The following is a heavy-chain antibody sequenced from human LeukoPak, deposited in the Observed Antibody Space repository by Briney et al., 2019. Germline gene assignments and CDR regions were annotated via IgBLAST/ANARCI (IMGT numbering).Heavy chain of an antibody. D-gene: IGHD2-15*01. J-gene: IGHJ4*02. CDR3: ARVVNGIVAY. V-gene: IGHV4-31*03. CDR2: IYYSGST. CDR1: GGSISSGGYY. Sequence: SEALSVTCTVSGGSISSGGYYWSWIRQHPGKGLEWIGYIYYSGSTYYNPSLKSRVTISVDTSKNQFSLKLSSVTAADTAVYYCARVVNGIVAYWGQGTLVTVSS.